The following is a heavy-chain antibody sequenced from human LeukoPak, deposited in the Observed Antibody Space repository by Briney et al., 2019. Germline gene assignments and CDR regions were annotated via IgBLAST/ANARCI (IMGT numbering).Heavy chain of an antibody. CDR1: GFTFSSYW. CDR3: ARSNQADDY. CDR2: INPGGSSI. Sequence: GGSLRLSCAASGFTFSSYWMHWVRQVPGRGLVWVARINPGGSSITYADSVKGRFTISRDNAKNTLYLQMDSLRAEDTGVYYCARSNQADDYWGQGTLVTVSS. D-gene: IGHD1-14*01. J-gene: IGHJ4*02. V-gene: IGHV3-74*01.